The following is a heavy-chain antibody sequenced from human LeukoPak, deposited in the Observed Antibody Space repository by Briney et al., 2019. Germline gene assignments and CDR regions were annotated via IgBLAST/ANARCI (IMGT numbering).Heavy chain of an antibody. V-gene: IGHV4-34*01. D-gene: IGHD6-13*01. CDR3: ATGMAAADNWFDP. J-gene: IGHJ5*02. CDR2: INHSGST. CDR1: GGSFSGYY. Sequence: SETLSLTCAVYGGSFSGYYWSWIRQPPGKGLEWIGEINHSGSTNYNPSLKSRVTISVDTSKNQFSLKLSSVTAADTAVYYCATGMAAADNWFDPWGQGTLVTVSS.